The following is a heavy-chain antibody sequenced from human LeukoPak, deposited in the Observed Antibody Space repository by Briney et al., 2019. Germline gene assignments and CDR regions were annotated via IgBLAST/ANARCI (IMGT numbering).Heavy chain of an antibody. Sequence: GSLRLSCAASGFTFSSYSMNWVRQAPGKGLGWVSSISSSSSYIYYADSVKGRFTISRDNAKNSLYLQMNSLRAEDTAVYYCARVPSRNTYYNNWFDPWGQGTLVTVSS. CDR1: GFTFSSYS. D-gene: IGHD3-22*01. J-gene: IGHJ5*02. V-gene: IGHV3-21*01. CDR3: ARVPSRNTYYNNWFDP. CDR2: ISSSSSYI.